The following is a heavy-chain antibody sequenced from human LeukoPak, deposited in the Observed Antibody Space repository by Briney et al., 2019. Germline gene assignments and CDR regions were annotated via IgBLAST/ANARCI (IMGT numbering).Heavy chain of an antibody. D-gene: IGHD1-1*01. J-gene: IGHJ5*01. CDR3: ARGVTTGTTILWFDS. V-gene: IGHV1-69*05. Sequence: SEKVSCKSSVGIFSRFAFSWVRQAPGRGLECMGGITPRCGNANYAQRFEGRVTITTDESKTTAYMELTSLRSEDTALYYCARGVTTGTTILWFDSWGQGTLVSVSS. CDR2: ITPRCGNA. CDR1: VGIFSRFA.